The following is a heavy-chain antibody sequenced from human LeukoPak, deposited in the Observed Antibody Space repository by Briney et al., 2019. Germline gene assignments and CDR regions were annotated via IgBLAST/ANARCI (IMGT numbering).Heavy chain of an antibody. CDR1: GFTFSDYY. CDR3: ARETTAVDY. CDR2: ISSNSSYT. Sequence: PGGSLRLSCAASGFTFSDYYMSWIRQAPGKGLEWVSYISSNSSYTKYADSVQGRFTISRDNAKNSLFLQMNSLRAEDTAVYYCARETTAVDYWGQGTLVTVSS. J-gene: IGHJ4*02. V-gene: IGHV3-11*05. D-gene: IGHD4-17*01.